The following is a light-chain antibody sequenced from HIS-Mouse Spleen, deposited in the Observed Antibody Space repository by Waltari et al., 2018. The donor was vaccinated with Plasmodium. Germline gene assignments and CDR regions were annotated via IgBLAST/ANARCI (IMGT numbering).Light chain of an antibody. CDR3: QQYYSTPYT. CDR2: WAS. Sequence: DIVMTQSPDSLAVSLGEGATINCKSSQIVLYSSNNKNYLAWYQQKPGQPPKLLIYWASTRESGVPYRFSGSGSGTDFTLTISSLQAEDVAVYYCQQYYSTPYTFGQGTKLEIK. J-gene: IGKJ2*01. V-gene: IGKV4-1*01. CDR1: QIVLYSSNNKNY.